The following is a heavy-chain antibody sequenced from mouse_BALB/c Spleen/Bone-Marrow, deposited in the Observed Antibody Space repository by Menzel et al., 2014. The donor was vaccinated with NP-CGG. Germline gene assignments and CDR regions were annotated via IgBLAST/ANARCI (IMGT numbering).Heavy chain of an antibody. V-gene: IGHV14-3*02. D-gene: IGHD1-1*01. J-gene: IGHJ2*01. CDR3: TRNYVSHYFDY. Sequence: EVQLQQSGAELVKPGASVKLSCAASGFNVKDTFIHRVKQRPEQGLEWIGSIDPANDNSKFDPKFQGKATLTADTSSNXAYLQLSSLTSEDTAVYFCTRNYVSHYFDYWGQGTTLTVSS. CDR1: GFNVKDTF. CDR2: IDPANDNS.